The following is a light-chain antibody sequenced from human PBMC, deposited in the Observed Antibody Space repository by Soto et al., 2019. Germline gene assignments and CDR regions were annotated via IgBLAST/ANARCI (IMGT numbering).Light chain of an antibody. V-gene: IGKV2-24*01. CDR2: RVS. CDR3: VQFSQSPRT. Sequence: DIVLTPPPLSSTVTLRHPDTISCRSKHNLLYSDGNTYLSRHHQRPVQSPTLLIYRVSNRFSGVPDRFSGSGAGTDFTLKISRVEAEDVAVYYCVQFSQSPRTFGQGTKVEIK. CDR1: HNLLYSDGNTY. J-gene: IGKJ1*01.